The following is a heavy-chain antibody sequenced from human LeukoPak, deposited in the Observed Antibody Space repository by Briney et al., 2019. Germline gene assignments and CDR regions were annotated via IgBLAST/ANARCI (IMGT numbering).Heavy chain of an antibody. CDR3: ARGVSVGATGVLGY. CDR1: GYTFTSYG. V-gene: IGHV1-18*01. Sequence: GESLKISCKASGYTFTSYGISWVRQAPGQGLEWMGWISAYNGNTNYAQKLQGRVTMTTDTSTSTAYMELRSLRSDDTAVYYCARGVSVGATGVLGYWGQGTLVTVSS. D-gene: IGHD1-26*01. J-gene: IGHJ4*02. CDR2: ISAYNGNT.